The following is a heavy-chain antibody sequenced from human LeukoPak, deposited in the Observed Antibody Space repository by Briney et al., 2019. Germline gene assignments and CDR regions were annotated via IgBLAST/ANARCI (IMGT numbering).Heavy chain of an antibody. J-gene: IGHJ3*02. D-gene: IGHD3-10*01. CDR1: GYTFTSYG. Sequence: ASVKVSCKASGYTFTSYGISWVRQAPGQGLEWMGWISAYNGNTNYAQKLQGRVTMTTDTSTSTAYMELRSLRSDDTAVYYCSGDRLIIMVRGRLFVIWGQGTMVTVPS. CDR3: SGDRLIIMVRGRLFVI. CDR2: ISAYNGNT. V-gene: IGHV1-18*01.